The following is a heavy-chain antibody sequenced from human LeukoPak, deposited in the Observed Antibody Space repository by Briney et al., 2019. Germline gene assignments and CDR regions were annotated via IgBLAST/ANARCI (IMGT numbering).Heavy chain of an antibody. CDR2: INPNSGGT. V-gene: IGHV1-2*02. D-gene: IGHD3-22*01. J-gene: IGHJ4*02. CDR1: GYSFTGFY. Sequence: GASVKVSCKASGYSFTGFYIHWVRQAPGQGLEWMGWINPNSGGTNYAQKSEGRVTMTRDTSISTAYMELSGLRSDDTAVYYCATLGDISGYYLRDYWGQGTLVTVSS. CDR3: ATLGDISGYYLRDY.